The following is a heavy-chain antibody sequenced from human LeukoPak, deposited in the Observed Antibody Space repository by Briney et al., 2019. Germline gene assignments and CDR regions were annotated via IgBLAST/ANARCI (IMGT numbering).Heavy chain of an antibody. CDR2: INHSGST. CDR3: ARGRVRSYYYYYYMDV. J-gene: IGHJ6*03. V-gene: IGHV4-34*01. Sequence: GSLQLSCAASGFPFSSYAMSWIRQPPGKGLEWSGEINHSGSTNYNPSLKSRVTISVDTSKNQFSLKLSSVTAADTAVYYCARGRVRSYYYYYYMDVWGKGTTVTVSS. CDR1: GFPFSSYA.